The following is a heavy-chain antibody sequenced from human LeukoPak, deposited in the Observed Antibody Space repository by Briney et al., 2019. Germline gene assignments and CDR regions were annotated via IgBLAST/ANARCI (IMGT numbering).Heavy chain of an antibody. CDR3: AAIAYENAFDI. D-gene: IGHD3-3*01. CDR1: GYTFTSYG. J-gene: IGHJ3*02. CDR2: ISAYNGNT. Sequence: GASVKVSCKASGYTFTSYGISWVRQAPGQGLEWMGWISAYNGNTNYAQKLQGRVTMTTDTSTSTAYMELSSLRSEDTAVYYCAAIAYENAFDIWGQGTMVTVSS. V-gene: IGHV1-18*01.